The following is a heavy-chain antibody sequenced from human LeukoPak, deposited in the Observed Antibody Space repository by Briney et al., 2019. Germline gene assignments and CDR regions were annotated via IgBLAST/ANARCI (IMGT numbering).Heavy chain of an antibody. D-gene: IGHD6-25*01. CDR3: ARAETLAAIYFDF. V-gene: IGHV4-59*01. CDR1: GGSMYSYY. Sequence: PSETLSLTCSLSGGSMYSYYWSWIRQPPGKGLEWIGYIFYSGITTYNPSLKSRVSISLDSSKNQFFLRLTSVTAADTAMYYCARAETLAAIYFDFWGQGRLVTVSS. CDR2: IFYSGIT. J-gene: IGHJ4*02.